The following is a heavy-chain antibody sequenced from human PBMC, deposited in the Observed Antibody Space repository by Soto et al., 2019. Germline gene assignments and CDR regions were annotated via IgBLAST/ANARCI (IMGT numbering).Heavy chain of an antibody. CDR1: GYNFVTYA. J-gene: IGHJ5*02. CDR2: VTIGDGGT. V-gene: IGHV1-3*04. CDR3: VREDPGFDP. Sequence: QVQLVQSGAEVKKPGASVKVSCMASGYNFVTYAMHWVRQAPGQGLEWMGWVTIGDGGTRYSHKFQGRIAITRNTSAETVYIELSSLTSEDTAVYYCVREDPGFDPWGQGTLVTVSS.